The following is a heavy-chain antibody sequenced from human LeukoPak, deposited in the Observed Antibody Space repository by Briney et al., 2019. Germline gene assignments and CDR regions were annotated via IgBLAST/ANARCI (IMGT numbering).Heavy chain of an antibody. D-gene: IGHD5-24*01. CDR1: GGSFSGYY. Sequence: PSETLSLTCAVYGGSFSGYYWSWIRQPPGKGLEWIGEINHSGSTNYNPSLKSRVTISVDTSKNQFSLKLSSVTAADTAVYYCARRGRMATAYWGQGTLVTVSS. V-gene: IGHV4-34*01. J-gene: IGHJ4*02. CDR3: ARRGRMATAY. CDR2: INHSGST.